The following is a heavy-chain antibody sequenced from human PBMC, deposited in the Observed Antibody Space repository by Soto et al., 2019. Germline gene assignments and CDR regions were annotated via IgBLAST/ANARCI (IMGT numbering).Heavy chain of an antibody. V-gene: IGHV1-2*02. D-gene: IGHD3-22*01. Sequence: QVQLEQSGAEVKKPGASVKVSCKASGYSFTDYYIHWVRQAPGQGLEWMGWIIPNNGGTKYAQKFQDRVTMTRDTSITTAYMALSRLRSDDTAVYYCARGTFDSSGNYFAGWFGPWGQGTLVTVSS. CDR2: IIPNNGGT. CDR1: GYSFTDYY. J-gene: IGHJ5*02. CDR3: ARGTFDSSGNYFAGWFGP.